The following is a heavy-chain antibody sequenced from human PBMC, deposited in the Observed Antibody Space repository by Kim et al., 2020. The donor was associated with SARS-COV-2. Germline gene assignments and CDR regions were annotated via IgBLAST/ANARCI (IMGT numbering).Heavy chain of an antibody. J-gene: IGHJ2*01. CDR1: GGSISSYY. V-gene: IGHV4-59*01. Sequence: SETLSLTCTVSGGSISSYYWSWIRQPPGKGLEWIGYIYYSGSTNYNPSLKSRVTISVDTSKNQFSLKLSSVTAADTAVFYCAREHREWLQYTSNWDFDRWGRGTLVTVSS. D-gene: IGHD3-3*01. CDR3: AREHREWLQYTSNWDFDR. CDR2: IYYSGST.